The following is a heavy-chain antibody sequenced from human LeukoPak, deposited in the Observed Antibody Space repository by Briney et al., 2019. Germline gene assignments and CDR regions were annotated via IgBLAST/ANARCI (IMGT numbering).Heavy chain of an antibody. Sequence: SETLSLTCAVYGGSFSGYYRSWIRQPPGKELEWIGEINHSGSTNYNPSLKSRVTISVDTSKNQFSLKLSSVTAADTAVYYCARKSELPYYYYGMDVWGQGTTVTVSS. CDR2: INHSGST. D-gene: IGHD1-7*01. J-gene: IGHJ6*02. CDR3: ARKSELPYYYYGMDV. CDR1: GGSFSGYY. V-gene: IGHV4-34*01.